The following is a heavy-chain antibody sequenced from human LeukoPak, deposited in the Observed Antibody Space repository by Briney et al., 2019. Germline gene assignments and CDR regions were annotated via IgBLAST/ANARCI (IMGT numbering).Heavy chain of an antibody. CDR1: GFTFNNYG. J-gene: IGHJ5*02. CDR3: ARVLVWLSDNWFDP. V-gene: IGHV3-30*03. D-gene: IGHD3-22*01. CDR2: ISYDGRNK. Sequence: PGGSLRLSCAASGFTFNNYGMHWVRQAPGKGLEWVAVISYDGRNKHYPDSVKGRFTISRDNAQNSLYLQMSSLRAEDTAVYYCARVLVWLSDNWFDPWGQGTLVTVSS.